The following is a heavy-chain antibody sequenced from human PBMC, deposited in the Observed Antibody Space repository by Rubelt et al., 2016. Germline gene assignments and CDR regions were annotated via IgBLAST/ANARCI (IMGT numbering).Heavy chain of an antibody. CDR2: IRSDGRST. V-gene: IGHV3-74*01. D-gene: IGHD1/OR15-1a*01. CDR1: GFTFSAYW. Sequence: EVQLVESGGGLVQPGGSLRLSCAASGFTFSAYWMHWVRQAPGKGLVWGSRIRSDGRSTSYADSVKGRFTISSDNAKSTLYLQMNSLRAEDTAVYWCAREGSGNNFFLDYWGQGALVSVSS. CDR3: AREGSGNNFFLDY. J-gene: IGHJ4*02.